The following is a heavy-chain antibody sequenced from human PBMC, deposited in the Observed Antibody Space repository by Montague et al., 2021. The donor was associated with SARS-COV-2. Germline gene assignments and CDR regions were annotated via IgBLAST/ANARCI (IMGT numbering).Heavy chain of an antibody. Sequence: SRSLSFSASGFPFSAYWMHWVRQAPGQGLEWVARIRADGTTTNYADSVKGRLTISRDNAQDTVYLHMTTLTAEDTAVYYCVRAFSNSFKWFDPWGQGTLVTVSS. J-gene: IGHJ5*02. CDR1: GFPFSAYW. V-gene: IGHV3-74*01. D-gene: IGHD6-13*01. CDR3: VRAFSNSFKWFDP. CDR2: IRADGTTT.